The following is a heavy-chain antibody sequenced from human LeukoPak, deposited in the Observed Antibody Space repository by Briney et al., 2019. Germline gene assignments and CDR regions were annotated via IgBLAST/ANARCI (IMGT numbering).Heavy chain of an antibody. J-gene: IGHJ4*02. D-gene: IGHD2-2*01. V-gene: IGHV1-18*01. CDR2: ISAYNGNT. CDR3: ACLSSTSFVSCGGY. CDR1: GYTFTSYC. Sequence: ASVEVSCKASGYTFTSYCISWVRQAPGQGLEWMGWISAYNGNTNYAQKLQGRVTMTTDTSTSTAYMELRSLRSDDTAVYYCACLSSTSFVSCGGYWGQGTLVTVSS.